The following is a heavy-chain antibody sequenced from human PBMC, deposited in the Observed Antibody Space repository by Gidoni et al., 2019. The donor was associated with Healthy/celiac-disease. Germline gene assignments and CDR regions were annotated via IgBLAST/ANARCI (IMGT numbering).Heavy chain of an antibody. CDR3: ARGTEGDDAFDI. Sequence: QVQLQESGPGLVKPSETLSLTCTVPGGSISSYYWSWIRQPPGKGLAWIGYIYYSGSTNYNPSLKSRVTISVDTSKNQFSLKLSSVTAADTAVYYCARGTEGDDAFDIWGQGTMVTVSS. J-gene: IGHJ3*02. CDR2: IYYSGST. CDR1: GGSISSYY. V-gene: IGHV4-59*01.